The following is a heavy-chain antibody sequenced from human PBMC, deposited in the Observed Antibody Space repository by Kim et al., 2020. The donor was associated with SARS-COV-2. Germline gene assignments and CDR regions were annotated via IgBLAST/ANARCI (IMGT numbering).Heavy chain of an antibody. CDR2: ISGSGGST. D-gene: IGHD2-2*01. Sequence: GGSLRLSCAASGFTFSSDAMSWVRQAPGKGLEWVSAISGSGGSTYYADSVKGRVTISRDNTKNTLYLQMNSLRPKDTAVYYCSKTGYCSSTSCQRDYYYYYMGVSGKGTPVTVSS. J-gene: IGHJ6*03. CDR3: SKTGYCSSTSCQRDYYYYYMGV. CDR1: GFTFSSDA. V-gene: IGHV3-23*01.